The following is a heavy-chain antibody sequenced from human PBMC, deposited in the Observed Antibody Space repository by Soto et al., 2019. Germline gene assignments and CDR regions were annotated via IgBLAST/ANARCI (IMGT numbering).Heavy chain of an antibody. CDR1: GFTFSSYG. V-gene: IGHV3-33*01. CDR2: IWYDGSNK. CDR3: ARDQGRGYSYGFDY. D-gene: IGHD5-18*01. Sequence: QVQLVESGGGVVQPGRSLRLSCAASGFTFSSYGMHWVRLAPGKGLEWVAVIWYDGSNKYYADSVKGRFTISRDNSKNTLYLQMNSLRAEDTAVYYCARDQGRGYSYGFDYWGQGTLVTVSS. J-gene: IGHJ4*02.